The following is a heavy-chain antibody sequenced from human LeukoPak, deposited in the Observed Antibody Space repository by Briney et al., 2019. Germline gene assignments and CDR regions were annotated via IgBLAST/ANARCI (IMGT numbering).Heavy chain of an antibody. CDR1: GYSFTTYW. J-gene: IGHJ4*02. CDR3: ARLGTYWSNYYFEY. CDR2: IYPGDSDT. V-gene: IGHV5-51*01. D-gene: IGHD3-10*01. Sequence: GESLKISCQGSGYSFTTYWIGWVRQMPGKGLECMGIIYPGDSDTRYSPSFQGQVTISAAKSINTAYLQWSSLKASDTAMYYCARLGTYWSNYYFEYWGQGTLVTVSS.